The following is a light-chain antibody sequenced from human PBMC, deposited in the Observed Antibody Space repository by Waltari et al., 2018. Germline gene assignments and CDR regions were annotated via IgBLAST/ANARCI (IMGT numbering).Light chain of an antibody. Sequence: DIVLTQSPDSLAVSLGERATINCKSSQSLLSSFNSKTYIAWYQQKPGRPPKLRINWASARGSGVPERFSGSGSETDFTLTISSLQAEDVAVYYCHHYYIPPLTFGQGTRLEIK. CDR3: HHYYIPPLT. CDR1: QSLLSSFNSKTY. V-gene: IGKV4-1*01. J-gene: IGKJ5*01. CDR2: WAS.